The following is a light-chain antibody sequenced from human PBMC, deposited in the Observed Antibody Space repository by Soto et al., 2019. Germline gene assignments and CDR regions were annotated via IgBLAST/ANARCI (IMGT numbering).Light chain of an antibody. Sequence: DIQMTQSPSSLSASVGDRVTITCRASQSIGSYVNWYQQKPGKAPKFLIYAASSLQSGVPSRFSGSGSGTDFTLTNTSLQPVDFATYFCQQSYSTPRTFGQGTKV. CDR1: QSIGSY. CDR3: QQSYSTPRT. J-gene: IGKJ1*01. V-gene: IGKV1-39*01. CDR2: AAS.